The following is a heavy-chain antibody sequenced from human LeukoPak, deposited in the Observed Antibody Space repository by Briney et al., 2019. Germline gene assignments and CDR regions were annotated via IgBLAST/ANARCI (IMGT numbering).Heavy chain of an antibody. CDR3: ARASNTDYYDSSGYYYDY. Sequence: SVTLSLTCTVSGGSISSGDYYWSWIRQPPGKGLEWIGCVYYSGSTYYNPSLKSRVTISVDTSKNQSSLKLSSVTAADTAVYYCARASNTDYYDSSGYYYDYWGQGTLVTVFS. D-gene: IGHD3-22*01. CDR2: VYYSGST. CDR1: GGSISSGDYY. V-gene: IGHV4-30-4*01. J-gene: IGHJ4*02.